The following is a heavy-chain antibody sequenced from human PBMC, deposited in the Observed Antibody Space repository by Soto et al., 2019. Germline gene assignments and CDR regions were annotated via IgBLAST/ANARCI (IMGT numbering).Heavy chain of an antibody. CDR1: GGTFSSYA. Sequence: QVQLVQSGAEVKKPGSSVKVSCKASGGTFSSYAISWVRQAPGQGLDWMGGIIPIFGTANYAQKFQGRVTITADKSTSTAYMELSSLRSEDTAVYYCASLGGYDYVWGSYRYAAPYYFDYWGQGTLVTVSS. V-gene: IGHV1-69*06. D-gene: IGHD3-16*02. CDR3: ASLGGYDYVWGSYRYAAPYYFDY. CDR2: IIPIFGTA. J-gene: IGHJ4*02.